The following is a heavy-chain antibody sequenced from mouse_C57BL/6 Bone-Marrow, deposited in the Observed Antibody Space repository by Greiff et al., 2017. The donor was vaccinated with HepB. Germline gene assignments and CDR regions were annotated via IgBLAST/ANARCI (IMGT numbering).Heavy chain of an antibody. V-gene: IGHV15-2*01. J-gene: IGHJ1*03. D-gene: IGHD1-1*01. CDR2: ILPSIGRT. CDR1: DSEVFPIAY. Sequence: VQLQQSGSELRSPGSSVKLSCKDFDSEVFPIAYMSWVRQKPGHGFEWIGGILPSIGRTIYGEKFEDKATLDADTLSNTAYLELNSLTSEDSAIYYCARGVTTVVPYWYFDVWGTGTTVTVSS. CDR3: ARGVTTVVPYWYFDV.